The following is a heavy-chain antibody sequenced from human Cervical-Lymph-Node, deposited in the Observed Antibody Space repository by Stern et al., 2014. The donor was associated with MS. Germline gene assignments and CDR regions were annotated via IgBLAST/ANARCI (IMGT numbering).Heavy chain of an antibody. Sequence: VQLVESGAEVKKPGASVKVSCKASGFTFTNYYVHWARQAPGQGLEWMGIINRSDDDTGYAQRFQGRLTVTRDTSSSTVYMELTSLRYDDTAVYYCALSAFDFWGQGTLVTVSS. CDR3: ALSAFDF. CDR1: GFTFTNYY. CDR2: INRSDDDT. D-gene: IGHD5/OR15-5a*01. J-gene: IGHJ4*02. V-gene: IGHV1-46*01.